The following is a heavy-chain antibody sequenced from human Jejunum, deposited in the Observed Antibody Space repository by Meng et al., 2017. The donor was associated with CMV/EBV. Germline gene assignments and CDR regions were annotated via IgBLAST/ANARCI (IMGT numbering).Heavy chain of an antibody. J-gene: IGHJ5*02. CDR1: GGSIIGYY. CDR2: IYYTGGT. V-gene: IGHV4-59*01. CDR3: ARVRGGFDP. Sequence: SLTCTVSGGSIIGYYWSWIRQPPGKGLEWVGYIYYTGGTNYNPSLESRASIALDRSKNQISLKLTSVTAADTAVYYCARVRGGFDPWGQGTLVTVSS.